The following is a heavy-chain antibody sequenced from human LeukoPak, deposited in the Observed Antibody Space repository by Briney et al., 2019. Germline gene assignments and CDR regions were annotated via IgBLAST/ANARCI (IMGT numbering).Heavy chain of an antibody. Sequence: SETLSLTCTVSGYSISSGYYWGWILQPPGKGLEWIGTIYHSGSTYYNPSLKSRVTISVDTSKNQFSLKLSSVTAADTAVYYCARERGDNWNVGPWGQGTLVTVSS. CDR3: ARERGDNWNVGP. J-gene: IGHJ5*02. V-gene: IGHV4-38-2*02. CDR2: IYHSGST. CDR1: GYSISSGYY. D-gene: IGHD1-20*01.